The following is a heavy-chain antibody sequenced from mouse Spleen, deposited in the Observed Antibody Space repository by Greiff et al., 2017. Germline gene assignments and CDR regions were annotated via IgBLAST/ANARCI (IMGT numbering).Heavy chain of an antibody. Sequence: VQLQQPGAELVMPGASVKLSCKASGYTFTSYWMHWVKQRPGQGLEWIGEIDPSDSYTNYNQKFKGKATLTVDKSSSTAYMQLSSLTSEDSAVYYCAIYGNPYYWGQGTTLTVSS. CDR1: GYTFTSYW. D-gene: IGHD2-1*01. V-gene: IGHV1-69*01. J-gene: IGHJ2*01. CDR2: IDPSDSYT. CDR3: AIYGNPYY.